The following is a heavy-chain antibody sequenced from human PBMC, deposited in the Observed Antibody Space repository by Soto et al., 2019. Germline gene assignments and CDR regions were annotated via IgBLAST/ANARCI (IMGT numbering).Heavy chain of an antibody. Sequence: SSETLSLTCTVSGDSITRNSYFWAWIRQPPGKGLEWIGSIYYSGTTYYNPSLKSRVTISVDRSKNQFSLKLSSVTAADTAVYYCARHFSVDYFDYWGQGALVTAPQ. J-gene: IGHJ4*02. V-gene: IGHV4-39*01. CDR2: IYYSGTT. CDR1: GDSITRNSYF. CDR3: ARHFSVDYFDY.